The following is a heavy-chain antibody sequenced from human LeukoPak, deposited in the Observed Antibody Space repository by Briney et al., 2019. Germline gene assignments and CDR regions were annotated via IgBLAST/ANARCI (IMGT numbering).Heavy chain of an antibody. CDR1: GGTFSSYA. J-gene: IGHJ4*02. Sequence: ASVKVSRKASGGTFSSYAISWVRQAPGQGLEWMGGIIPIFGTANYAQKFQGRVTITTDESTSTAYMELSSLRSEDTAVYYCAREEDCTNGVCYTDNFDYWGQGTLVTVSS. CDR2: IIPIFGTA. V-gene: IGHV1-69*05. CDR3: AREEDCTNGVCYTDNFDY. D-gene: IGHD2-8*01.